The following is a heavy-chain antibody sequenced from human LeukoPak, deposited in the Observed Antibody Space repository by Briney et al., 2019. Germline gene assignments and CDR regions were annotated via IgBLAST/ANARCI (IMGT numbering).Heavy chain of an antibody. J-gene: IGHJ6*03. D-gene: IGHD2-15*01. Sequence: PGGSLRLSCAASGSTFSSYSMNWVRQAPGKGLEWVSSISSSSSYIYYADSVKGRFTISRDNAKNSLYLQMNSLRAVDTAVYYCARDSGSPSFYMDVWGKGTTVTVSS. CDR1: GSTFSSYS. V-gene: IGHV3-21*01. CDR2: ISSSSSYI. CDR3: ARDSGSPSFYMDV.